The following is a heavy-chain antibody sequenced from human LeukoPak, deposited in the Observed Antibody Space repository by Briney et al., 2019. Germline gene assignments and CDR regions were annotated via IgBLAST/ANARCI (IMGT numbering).Heavy chain of an antibody. CDR1: GGSISSGSYY. V-gene: IGHV4-61*02. D-gene: IGHD6-19*01. J-gene: IGHJ1*01. CDR2: IYTSGST. Sequence: PSETLSLTCTVSGGSISSGSYYWSWIRQPAGKGLEWIGRIYTSGSTNYNPSLKSRVTISVDTSKNQFSLKLSSVTAADTAVYYCARDLGSGWSRIRDHWGQGTLVTVSS. CDR3: ARDLGSGWSRIRDH.